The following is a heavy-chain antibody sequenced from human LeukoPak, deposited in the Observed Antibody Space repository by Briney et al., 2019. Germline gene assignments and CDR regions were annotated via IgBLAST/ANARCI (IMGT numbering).Heavy chain of an antibody. D-gene: IGHD3-22*01. CDR3: ARAPSEIGGYYPEYFRH. Sequence: PGGSLRLSCAGSGFTFSSYWMHWVRQAPGKGLVWVSRIKSDGSTNYADSVKGRFTISRDNAKNTVSLQMNSLRAEDTGVYYCARAPSEIGGYYPEYFRHWGQGTLVTVSS. CDR1: GFTFSSYW. V-gene: IGHV3-74*01. CDR2: IKSDGST. J-gene: IGHJ1*01.